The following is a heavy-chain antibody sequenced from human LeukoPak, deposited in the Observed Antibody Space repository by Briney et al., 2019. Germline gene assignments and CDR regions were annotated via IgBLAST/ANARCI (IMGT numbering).Heavy chain of an antibody. CDR1: GFTFSSYS. CDR2: ISSSSSTI. CDR3: ARAEDTAEDY. Sequence: GGSLRLSCAASGFTFSSYSMIWVRQAPGKGLEWGSYISSSSSTIYYADSVKGRFTISRDNAKNSLYLQMNSLRAEDTAVYYCARAEDTAEDYWGQGTLVTVSS. V-gene: IGHV3-48*04. J-gene: IGHJ4*02. D-gene: IGHD5-18*01.